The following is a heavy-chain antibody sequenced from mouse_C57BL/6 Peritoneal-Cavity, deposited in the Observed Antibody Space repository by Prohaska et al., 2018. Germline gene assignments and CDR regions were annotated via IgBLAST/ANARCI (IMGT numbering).Heavy chain of an antibody. CDR3: AKHGNYYYGSSYFMDY. CDR2: ST. Sequence: STNYNSALMSRLSISKDNSKSQVFLKMNSLQTDDTAMYYCAKHGNYYYGSSYFMDYWGQGTSVTVSS. D-gene: IGHD1-1*01. J-gene: IGHJ4*01. V-gene: IGHV2-9*01.